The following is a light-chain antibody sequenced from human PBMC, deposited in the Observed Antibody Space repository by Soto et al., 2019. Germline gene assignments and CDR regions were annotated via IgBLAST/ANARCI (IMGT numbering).Light chain of an antibody. J-gene: IGKJ2*01. CDR3: QQYGNSPQT. CDR1: QSIGSSY. CDR2: DAS. V-gene: IGKV3-20*01. Sequence: ETVLTQSPVTLSLSPGERATLSCRASQSIGSSYLAWYQQKPGQAPRLLIYDASSRATGIPDRFSGSGSGTDFTLTISRLEPEDFAVYYCQQYGNSPQTFGQGTKLEIK.